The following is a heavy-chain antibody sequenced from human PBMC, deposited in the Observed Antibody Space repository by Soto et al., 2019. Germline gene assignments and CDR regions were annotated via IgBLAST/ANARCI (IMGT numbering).Heavy chain of an antibody. Sequence: SETLSLTCTVSGGSISSSSYYWGWIRQPPGKGLERIGSIYYSGSTYYNPSLKSRVTISVDTSKNQFSLKLSSVTAADTAVYYCARIWLQLDYWGQGTLVTVSS. CDR2: IYYSGST. D-gene: IGHD5-12*01. V-gene: IGHV4-39*01. CDR3: ARIWLQLDY. J-gene: IGHJ4*02. CDR1: GGSISSSSYY.